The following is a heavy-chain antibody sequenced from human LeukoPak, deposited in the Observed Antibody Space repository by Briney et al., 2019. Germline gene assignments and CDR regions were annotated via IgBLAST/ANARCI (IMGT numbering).Heavy chain of an antibody. J-gene: IGHJ4*02. CDR2: KKEDGSEK. V-gene: IGHV3-7*01. D-gene: IGHD3-10*01. CDR3: ARDLAGHYYGSGSSFDY. Sequence: GSLRLFCAASGFTLSSQWMSLVRQAPGKGLEWVAHKKEDGSEKYYVDSVKGQFTISRDNAKNSLFLQMDSLRAEDTAVYYCARDLAGHYYGSGSSFDYWGQGTLVTVSS. CDR1: GFTLSSQW.